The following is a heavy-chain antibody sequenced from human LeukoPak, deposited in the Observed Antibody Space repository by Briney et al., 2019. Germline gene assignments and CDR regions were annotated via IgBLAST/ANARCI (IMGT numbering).Heavy chain of an antibody. CDR1: GFTFSAYS. Sequence: GGSLRLSCVASGFTFSAYSMNWVRQAPGKGLEWVSSITSSSTYVYYADSLRGRFTISRDNAKNSLYLQMNSLRAEDTAVYYCARKVAVAGSDWSDPWGQGTLVTVSS. D-gene: IGHD6-19*01. V-gene: IGHV3-21*01. CDR2: ITSSSTYV. CDR3: ARKVAVAGSDWSDP. J-gene: IGHJ5*02.